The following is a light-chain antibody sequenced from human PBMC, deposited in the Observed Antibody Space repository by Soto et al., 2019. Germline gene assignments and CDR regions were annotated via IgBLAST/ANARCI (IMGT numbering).Light chain of an antibody. CDR1: QSVGSY. CDR2: DSS. Sequence: EIVLTQSPATLSLSPGESGTLSCRASQSVGSYLAWYQQTPGQAPRLLIYDSSNTAPVIPARFSGRGSGTDFTLTISIVETQDFAVYYFQHRSNWPFTFGPGTKA. J-gene: IGKJ3*01. CDR3: QHRSNWPFT. V-gene: IGKV3-11*01.